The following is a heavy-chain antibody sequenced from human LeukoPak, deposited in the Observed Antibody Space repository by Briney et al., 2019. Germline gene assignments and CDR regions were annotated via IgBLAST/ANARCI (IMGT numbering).Heavy chain of an antibody. CDR1: GFTFSSYG. CDR2: IWYDGSNK. D-gene: IGHD4-17*01. CDR3: AKDSGPSDYGDYEEYYYYMDV. V-gene: IGHV3-33*06. J-gene: IGHJ6*03. Sequence: PGGSLRLSCAASGFTFSSYGMHWVRQAPGKGLEWVAVIWYDGSNKYYADSVKGRFTISRDNSKNTLYLQMNSLRAEDTAVYYCAKDSGPSDYGDYEEYYYYMDVWGKGTTVTVSS.